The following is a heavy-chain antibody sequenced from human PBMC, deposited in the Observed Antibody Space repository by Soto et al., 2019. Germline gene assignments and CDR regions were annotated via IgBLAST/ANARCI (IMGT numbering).Heavy chain of an antibody. V-gene: IGHV3-7*02. J-gene: IGHJ6*01. CDR2: IKQDGSEK. CDR1: GFTFSSYW. CDR3: AMFYYDISVDLLSPYYYHYGRDL. Sequence: PGGSLRLSCAAPGFTFSSYWMSWVRQAPGKGMEWVANIKQDGSEKYYVDSVKGRFTISRANAKNSLYLQMNSLRAEDAAVYYCAMFYYDISVDLLSPYYYHYGRDLCGQGSTVTVSS. D-gene: IGHD3-22*01.